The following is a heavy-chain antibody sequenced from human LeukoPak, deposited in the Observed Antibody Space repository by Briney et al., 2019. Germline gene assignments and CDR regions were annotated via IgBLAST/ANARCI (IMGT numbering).Heavy chain of an antibody. Sequence: ASVKVSCKASGYTFTSYGISWVRQAPGQGLEWMGWISAYNGNTNYAQKLQGRVTMTTDTYTSTAYMELRSLRSDDTAVYYCARDLRAYCSGGSCSYFDYWGQGTLVTVSS. D-gene: IGHD2-15*01. CDR3: ARDLRAYCSGGSCSYFDY. CDR1: GYTFTSYG. CDR2: ISAYNGNT. V-gene: IGHV1-18*01. J-gene: IGHJ4*02.